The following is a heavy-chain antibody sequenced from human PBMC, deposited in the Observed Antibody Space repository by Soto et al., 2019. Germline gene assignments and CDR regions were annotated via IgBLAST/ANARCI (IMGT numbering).Heavy chain of an antibody. Sequence: PSETLSLTCTVSGGSISSSSYYWGWIRQPPGKGLEWIGSIYYSGSTYYNPSLKSRVTISVDTSKNQFSLKLSSVTAADTAVYYCARHQRIGEQWLVLPLFFDYWGQGTLVTVSS. CDR2: IYYSGST. J-gene: IGHJ4*02. D-gene: IGHD6-19*01. V-gene: IGHV4-39*01. CDR1: GGSISSSSYY. CDR3: ARHQRIGEQWLVLPLFFDY.